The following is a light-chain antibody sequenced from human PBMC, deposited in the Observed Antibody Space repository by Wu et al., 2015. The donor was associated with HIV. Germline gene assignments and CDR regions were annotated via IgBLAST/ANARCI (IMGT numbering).Light chain of an antibody. CDR2: GAT. CDR1: QTISSRY. Sequence: EIVLTQSPGTLSLSPGERATLSCRTSQTISSRYLAWYQQKPGQAPRLLIYGATSRASGIPDRFSGSGSGTDFTLTISRLEPEDFAVYYCQQYGSSPPWTFGRGTKVEVK. J-gene: IGKJ1*01. V-gene: IGKV3-20*01. CDR3: QQYGSSPPWT.